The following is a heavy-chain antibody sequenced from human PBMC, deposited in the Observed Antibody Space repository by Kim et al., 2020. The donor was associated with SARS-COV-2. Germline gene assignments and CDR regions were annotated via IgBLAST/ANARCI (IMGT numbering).Heavy chain of an antibody. CDR3: AREGELGEEWPNYYYYYYMDV. D-gene: IGHD1-7*01. CDR1: GFTFSSYE. CDR2: ISSSGSTI. Sequence: GGSLRLSCAASGFTFSSYEMNWVRQAPGKGLEWVSYISSSGSTIYYADSVKGRFTISRDNAKNSLYLQMNSLRAEDTAVYYCAREGELGEEWPNYYYYYYMDVWGKGTTVTVSS. J-gene: IGHJ6*03. V-gene: IGHV3-48*03.